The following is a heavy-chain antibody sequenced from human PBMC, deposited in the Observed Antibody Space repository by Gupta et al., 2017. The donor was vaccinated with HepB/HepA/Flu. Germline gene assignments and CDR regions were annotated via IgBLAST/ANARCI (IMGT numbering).Heavy chain of an antibody. V-gene: IGHV4-39*01. CDR1: GGSISSSSYY. CDR2: IYYSGST. CDR3: ARRPVLWFGELFRPSEN. J-gene: IGHJ4*02. Sequence: QLQLQESGPGLVKPSETLSLTCTVSGGSISSSSYYWGWIRQPPGKGLEWIGSIYYSGSTYYNPSLKSRVTISVDTSKNQFSLKLSSVTAADTAVYYCARRPVLWFGELFRPSENWGQGTLVTVSS. D-gene: IGHD3-10*01.